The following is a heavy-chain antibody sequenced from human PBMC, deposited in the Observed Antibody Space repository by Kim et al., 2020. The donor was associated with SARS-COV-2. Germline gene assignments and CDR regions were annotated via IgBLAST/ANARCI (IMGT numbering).Heavy chain of an antibody. Sequence: GGSLRLSCAASGFTFSSYSMNWVRQAPGKGLEWVSSISSSSSYIYYADSVKGRFTISRDNAKNSLYLQMNSLRAEDTAVYYCARPLDYGGKSADYWGQGTLVTVSS. V-gene: IGHV3-21*01. CDR3: ARPLDYGGKSADY. CDR2: ISSSSSYI. J-gene: IGHJ4*02. D-gene: IGHD4-17*01. CDR1: GFTFSSYS.